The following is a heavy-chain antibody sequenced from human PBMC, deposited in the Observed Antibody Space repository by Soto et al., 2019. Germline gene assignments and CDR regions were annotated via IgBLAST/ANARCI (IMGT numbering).Heavy chain of an antibody. Sequence: DVHLVESGGGLVQPGRSLRLSCTASGFTFDDCAMHWVRQAPGKGLEWVSSIPWNSGTIGYADSVKGRFTISRDNAKNSLYLHMNSLRAEDTALYYCAKEAISSGWSGGRKYYFDYWGQGTLVTVSS. D-gene: IGHD6-19*01. CDR1: GFTFDDCA. CDR3: AKEAISSGWSGGRKYYFDY. J-gene: IGHJ4*02. V-gene: IGHV3-9*01. CDR2: IPWNSGTI.